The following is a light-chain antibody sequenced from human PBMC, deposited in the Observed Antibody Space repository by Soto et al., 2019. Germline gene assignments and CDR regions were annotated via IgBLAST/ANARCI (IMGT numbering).Light chain of an antibody. CDR3: ETWDSSLSGRV. Sequence: QSVLTQPPSVSAAPGQKVTISCSGRSSNIGNNYVSWFQQLPGTAPKLLIYDNNERPSGIPDRFSGSKSGTSATLGITGLLTGDEADYYCETWDSSLSGRVFGGGTKVTVL. V-gene: IGLV1-51*01. CDR2: DNN. CDR1: SSNIGNNY. J-gene: IGLJ2*01.